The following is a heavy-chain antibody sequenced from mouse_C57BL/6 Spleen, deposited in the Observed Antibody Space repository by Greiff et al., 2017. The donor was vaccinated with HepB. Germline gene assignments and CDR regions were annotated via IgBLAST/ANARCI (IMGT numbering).Heavy chain of an antibody. J-gene: IGHJ3*01. CDR3: ARGGGYPGWFAY. D-gene: IGHD2-2*01. V-gene: IGHV1-50*01. Sequence: VQLQQPGAELVKPGASVKLSCKASGYTFTSYWMQWVKQRPGQGLEWIGEIDPSDSYTNYNQKFKGKATLTVDTSSSTAYMQLSSLTSEDSAVYYCARGGGYPGWFAYWGQGTLVTVSA. CDR1: GYTFTSYW. CDR2: IDPSDSYT.